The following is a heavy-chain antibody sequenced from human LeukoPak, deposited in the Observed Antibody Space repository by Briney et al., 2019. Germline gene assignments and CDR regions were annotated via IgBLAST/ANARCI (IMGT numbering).Heavy chain of an antibody. V-gene: IGHV5-51*01. CDR1: GYSFTSYW. CDR3: ARHDTYYYDSSGFTPQVY. Sequence: GGSLRLSCTGSGYSFTSYWIGWVRQMPGKGLEWMGIIYPGDSDTRSSPSFQGQVPISADKSISTAYPQWSSLKASDTAMYYCARHDTYYYDSSGFTPQVYWGQGTLVTVSS. J-gene: IGHJ4*02. CDR2: IYPGDSDT. D-gene: IGHD3-22*01.